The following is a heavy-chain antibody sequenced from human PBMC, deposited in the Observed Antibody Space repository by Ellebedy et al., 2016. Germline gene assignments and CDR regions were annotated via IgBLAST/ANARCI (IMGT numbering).Heavy chain of an antibody. D-gene: IGHD2-21*02. CDR3: ARDLAYCGGDCYSEPLHGMDV. Sequence: ASVKVSCKASGYTFTSYPIHWVRQAPGQRLEWMGWINADNGNTRYSQNFQGRVTITRDTSASTAYMELSSLRSEDTAVYYCARDLAYCGGDCYSEPLHGMDVWGQGTTVTVSS. J-gene: IGHJ6*02. CDR1: GYTFTSYP. CDR2: INADNGNT. V-gene: IGHV1-3*01.